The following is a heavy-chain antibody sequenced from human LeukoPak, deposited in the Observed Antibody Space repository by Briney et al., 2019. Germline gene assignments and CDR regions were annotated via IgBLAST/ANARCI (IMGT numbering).Heavy chain of an antibody. Sequence: GGSLRLSCAASGFTVSSNYMSWVRQAPGKGLEWVSVIYSGGSTYYADSVKGRFTISRDNSKNTLYLQMNSLRAEDTAVYYCAREDPISGSGYRFFDYWGQGTLVTVSS. CDR1: GFTVSSNY. V-gene: IGHV3-66*01. CDR3: AREDPISGSGYRFFDY. CDR2: IYSGGST. D-gene: IGHD3-22*01. J-gene: IGHJ4*02.